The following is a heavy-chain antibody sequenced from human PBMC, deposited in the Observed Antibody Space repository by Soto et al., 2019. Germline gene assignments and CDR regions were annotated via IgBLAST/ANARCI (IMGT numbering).Heavy chain of an antibody. CDR2: IKSDGSGT. V-gene: IGHV3-74*01. D-gene: IGHD2-21*01. CDR1: GFTFSSYW. J-gene: IGHJ4*02. CDR3: ARGDGDRYYGNGYLGWH. Sequence: EVQLVESGGGLVQPGASLTLSCEASGFTFSSYWMHWVRQAPGKGLVWVSRIKSDGSGTYYADSVEGRLTISRDNARNTLYLQMNSLRVEDTAVYFCARGDGDRYYGNGYLGWHWGQGILVTVSS.